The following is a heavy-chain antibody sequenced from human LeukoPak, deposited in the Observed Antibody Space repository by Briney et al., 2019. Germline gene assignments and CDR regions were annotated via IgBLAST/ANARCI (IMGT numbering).Heavy chain of an antibody. Sequence: GGSLRLSCAASGFTFSSYAMHWVRQAPGKGLEWVAVISYDGSNKYYADSVKGRFTISRDNSKNTLYLQMNSLRAEDTAVYYCVRFTGTGTSDAFDIWGQGTMVTVSS. D-gene: IGHD1-1*01. CDR3: VRFTGTGTSDAFDI. J-gene: IGHJ3*02. CDR2: ISYDGSNK. V-gene: IGHV3-30-3*01. CDR1: GFTFSSYA.